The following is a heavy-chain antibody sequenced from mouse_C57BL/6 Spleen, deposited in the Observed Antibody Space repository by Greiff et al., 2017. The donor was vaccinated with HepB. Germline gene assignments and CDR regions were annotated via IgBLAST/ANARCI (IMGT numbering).Heavy chain of an antibody. CDR1: GYTFTSYW. CDR2: IHPNSGST. V-gene: IGHV1-64*01. CDR3: ARAPHFDY. Sequence: QVQLQQPGAELVKPGASVKLSCKASGYTFTSYWMHWVKQRPGQGLEWIGMIHPNSGSTNYNEKFKSKAKLTVDKSSSTAYMKRSSLTSDDSAVYYCARAPHFDYWGQGTTLTVSS. J-gene: IGHJ2*01.